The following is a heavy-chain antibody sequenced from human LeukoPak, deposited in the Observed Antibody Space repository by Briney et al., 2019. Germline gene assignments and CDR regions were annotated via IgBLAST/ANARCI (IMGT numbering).Heavy chain of an antibody. CDR1: GYSISSHYY. CDR2: MHHSGNA. J-gene: IGHJ4*02. Sequence: SEAPSLTCTVPGYSISSHYYWGWIRQSPGKGLEWIGSMHHSGNAYYNPSLQSRVTISIGPSKNQYSLRLSSVTAADTAVYYCAGDYYDFSGLHYEWGQGTLVTVSS. CDR3: AGDYYDFSGLHYE. V-gene: IGHV4-38-2*02. D-gene: IGHD3-22*01.